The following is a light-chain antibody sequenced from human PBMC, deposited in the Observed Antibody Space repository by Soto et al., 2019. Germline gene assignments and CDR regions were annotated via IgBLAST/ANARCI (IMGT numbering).Light chain of an antibody. CDR2: EVN. V-gene: IGLV2-8*01. Sequence: QSALTQPPSASGSPGQSVTISCTGTSTDVGGYDYVSWHQQHPGKVPKLMIYEVNKRPSGVPDRFSGSKSGNTASLTVSGLQPEDEADYYCTSYAGGNNVFGTGTKVTVL. J-gene: IGLJ1*01. CDR1: STDVGGYDY. CDR3: TSYAGGNNV.